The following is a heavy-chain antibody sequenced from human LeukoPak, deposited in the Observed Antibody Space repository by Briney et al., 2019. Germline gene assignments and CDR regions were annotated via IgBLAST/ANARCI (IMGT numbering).Heavy chain of an antibody. J-gene: IGHJ3*02. Sequence: SQTLSHTCTVSGGSISSGTYYWSWIRQPAGKGLEWIGRIYSSGSTSYNPSLESRVTISVDTSKNRFSLKLSSVTAADTAVYYCAIHDYGDRDAFDIWGQGTMVTVSS. CDR1: GGSISSGTYY. CDR2: IYSSGST. V-gene: IGHV4-61*02. CDR3: AIHDYGDRDAFDI. D-gene: IGHD4-17*01.